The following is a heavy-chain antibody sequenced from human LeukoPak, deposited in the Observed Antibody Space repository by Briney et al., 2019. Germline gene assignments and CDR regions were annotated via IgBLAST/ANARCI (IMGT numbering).Heavy chain of an antibody. D-gene: IGHD4-11*01. CDR3: ARGGGAYSNYNYYYGMDV. V-gene: IGHV3-30*04. J-gene: IGHJ6*04. CDR2: ISYDGSNK. CDR1: GFTFSSYA. Sequence: GGSLRLSCAASGFTFSSYAMHWVRQAPGKGLEWVAVISYDGSNKHYADSVKGRFTISRDNSKNTLYLQMNSLRAEDTAVYYCARGGGAYSNYNYYYGMDVWGKGTTVTVSS.